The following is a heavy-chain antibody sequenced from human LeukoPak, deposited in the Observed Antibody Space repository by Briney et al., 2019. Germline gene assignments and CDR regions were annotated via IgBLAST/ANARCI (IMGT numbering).Heavy chain of an antibody. Sequence: GGSLRLSCAASGFTFNSYGMSWVRHAPGKGLDWVSIIYKGGSTNYADSVKGRFTISRDNSKNTLYLQMNSLRTEDTAVDYCARGGITIDWSEGAFDIWGQGTLITVSS. CDR3: ARGGITIDWSEGAFDI. CDR1: GFTFNSYG. D-gene: IGHD3-16*01. V-gene: IGHV3-66*02. CDR2: IYKGGST. J-gene: IGHJ3*02.